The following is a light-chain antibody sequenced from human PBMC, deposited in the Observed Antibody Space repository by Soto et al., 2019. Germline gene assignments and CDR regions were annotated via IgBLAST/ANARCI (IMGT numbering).Light chain of an antibody. CDR1: SSNIGSNY. Sequence: QAVVTQPPSASGTPGQRVTISCSGSSSNIGSNYVYWYQQLPGTAPKLLIYRNNQRPSGVPDRFSGSKSGTSASLAIGGLRSEDEADYYCAAWDDSLSGRVVFGGGTKLTVL. CDR2: RNN. J-gene: IGLJ2*01. V-gene: IGLV1-47*01. CDR3: AAWDDSLSGRVV.